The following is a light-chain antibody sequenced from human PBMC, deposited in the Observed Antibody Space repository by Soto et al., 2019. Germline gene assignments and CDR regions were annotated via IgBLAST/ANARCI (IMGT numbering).Light chain of an antibody. V-gene: IGKV1-9*01. J-gene: IGKJ5*01. CDR1: QGISSY. CDR3: QQLNSYPLT. CDR2: AAS. Sequence: IQLTQSPSSLSASVGDRVTITCRASQGISSYLAWYQQKPWKAPKLLIHAASTLQSGVPSRFSGSGSGTDFTLTISSLQPEDFATYYCQQLNSYPLTFGQGTRLEIK.